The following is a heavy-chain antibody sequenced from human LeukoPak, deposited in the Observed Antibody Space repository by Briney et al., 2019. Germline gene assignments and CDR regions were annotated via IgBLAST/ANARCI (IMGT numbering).Heavy chain of an antibody. V-gene: IGHV4-39*07. Sequence: SETLSLTCSVSGGSISSSNYYWGWIRQPPGKGLEWIGSIHYSGSTFYNPSLGSRVTISVDTSKNQFSLKLSSVTAADTAVYYCATSDRQWLPIYWGQGTLVTVSS. J-gene: IGHJ4*02. CDR1: GGSISSSNYY. D-gene: IGHD6-19*01. CDR3: ATSDRQWLPIY. CDR2: IHYSGST.